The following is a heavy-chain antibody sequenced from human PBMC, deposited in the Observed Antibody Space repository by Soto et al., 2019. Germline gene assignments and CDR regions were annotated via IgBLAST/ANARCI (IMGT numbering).Heavy chain of an antibody. Sequence: SVKVSCKASGFTFTSSAMQWVRQARGQRLEWIGWIVVGSGNTNYAQKFQERVTITRDMSTSTAYMELSSLRSEDTAVYYCAPRYFDWLLSNAAFDIWGQGTMVTVSS. CDR2: IVVGSGNT. CDR1: GFTFTSSA. V-gene: IGHV1-58*02. J-gene: IGHJ3*02. CDR3: APRYFDWLLSNAAFDI. D-gene: IGHD3-9*01.